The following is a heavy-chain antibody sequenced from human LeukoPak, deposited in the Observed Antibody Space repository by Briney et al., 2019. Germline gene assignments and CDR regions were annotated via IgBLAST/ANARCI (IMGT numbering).Heavy chain of an antibody. CDR2: ISYDGSNK. V-gene: IGHV3-30-3*01. Sequence: GGSLRLSCAASGFTFSSYAMHWVRQAPGKGLEWVAVISYDGSNKNYADSVKGRFTISRDNSKNTLYLQMNSLRAEDTAVYYCAREGQNFDYWGQGTLVTVSS. CDR3: AREGQNFDY. CDR1: GFTFSSYA. J-gene: IGHJ4*02.